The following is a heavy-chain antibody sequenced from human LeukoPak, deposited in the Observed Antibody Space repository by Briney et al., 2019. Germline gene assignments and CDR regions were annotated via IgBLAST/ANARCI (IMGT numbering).Heavy chain of an antibody. V-gene: IGHV4-39*01. Sequence: SETLSLTCSVSGDSIAATSYYWAWIRQPPGKGLEWIGSIYYGGNINYDPSLQSRVTISIDTSKNQFSLSLTSVTVADTAVYFCARQIRYTYDPNWFHPWGQGTLVTVSS. D-gene: IGHD5-12*01. CDR3: ARQIRYTYDPNWFHP. J-gene: IGHJ5*02. CDR2: IYYGGNI. CDR1: GDSIAATSYY.